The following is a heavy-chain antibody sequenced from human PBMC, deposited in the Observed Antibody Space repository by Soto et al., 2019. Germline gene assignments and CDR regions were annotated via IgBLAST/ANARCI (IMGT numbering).Heavy chain of an antibody. Sequence: PSETLSLTCTVSGGSISSYYWSWIRQPPGKGLEWIGYIYYSGSTNYNPSLKSRVTISVDTSKNQFSLKLSSVTAADTAVYYCARVVYSSGWYGDDYWGQGTLVTVSS. CDR3: ARVVYSSGWYGDDY. J-gene: IGHJ4*02. CDR1: GGSISSYY. V-gene: IGHV4-59*01. CDR2: IYYSGST. D-gene: IGHD6-19*01.